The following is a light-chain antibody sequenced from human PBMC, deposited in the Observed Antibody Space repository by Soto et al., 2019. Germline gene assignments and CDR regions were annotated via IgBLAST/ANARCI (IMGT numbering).Light chain of an antibody. CDR3: FQYRNCPIA. CDR1: HTISRW. Sequence: DIQMTQSPSTLSASVGDRVTITCRASHTISRWLAWYQQKPGKAPKLLIYDASYLQSWAPSRFSGSGSETAFYSSVSSLQPDDFSNYYCFQYRNCPIAFGHGTNVDI. CDR2: DAS. V-gene: IGKV1-5*01. J-gene: IGKJ3*01.